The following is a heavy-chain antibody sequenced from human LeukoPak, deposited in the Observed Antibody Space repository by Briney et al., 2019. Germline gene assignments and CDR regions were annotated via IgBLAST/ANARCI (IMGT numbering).Heavy chain of an antibody. CDR2: ISAYNGNT. J-gene: IGHJ6*02. CDR3: ARDGGEYQLLLGYYYGMDV. D-gene: IGHD2-2*01. Sequence: ASVKVSCKASGYTFTGYYMHWVRQAPGQGLEWMGWISAYNGNTNYAQKLQGRVTMTTDTSTSTAYMELRSLRSDDTAVYYCARDGGEYQLLLGYYYGMDVWGQGTTVTVSS. CDR1: GYTFTGYY. V-gene: IGHV1-18*04.